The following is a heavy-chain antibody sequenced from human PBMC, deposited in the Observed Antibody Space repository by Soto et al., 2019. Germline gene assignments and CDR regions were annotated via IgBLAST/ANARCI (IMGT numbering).Heavy chain of an antibody. CDR1: GVSISSSQW. V-gene: IGHV4-4*02. J-gene: IGHJ6*02. CDR2: IYHNERT. CDR3: GRTKDYFYGVDV. Sequence: QVQLQESGPGLVKPSGTLSLTCAVSGVSISSSQWWSWVRQPPGKGLGWIGEIYHNERTNYNPSLTRRLTMSLDRGKQQLSLNLSSVTAADTATYYCGRTKDYFYGVDVWGQGTTVTVSS.